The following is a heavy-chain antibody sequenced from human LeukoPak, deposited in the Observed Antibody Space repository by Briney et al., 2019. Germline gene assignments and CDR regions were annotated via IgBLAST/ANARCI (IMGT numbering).Heavy chain of an antibody. CDR2: ISSSSSYI. CDR1: GFSFSNYW. V-gene: IGHV3-21*01. Sequence: GGSLRLSCAASGFSFSNYWMSWVRQAPGKGLEWVSSISSSSSYIYYADSVKGRFTISRDNAKNSLYLQMNSLRAGDTAVYYCARAAYSSTWYSRYFDLWGRGTLVTVSS. J-gene: IGHJ2*01. D-gene: IGHD6-13*01. CDR3: ARAAYSSTWYSRYFDL.